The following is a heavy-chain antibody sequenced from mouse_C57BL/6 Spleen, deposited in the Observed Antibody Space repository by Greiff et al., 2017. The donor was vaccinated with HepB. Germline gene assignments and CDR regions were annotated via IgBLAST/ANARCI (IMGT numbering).Heavy chain of an antibody. D-gene: IGHD1-1*01. V-gene: IGHV1-64*01. CDR2: IHPNSGST. CDR1: GYTFTSYR. J-gene: IGHJ2*01. CDR3: TRERLGNYGSSPYYFDY. Sequence: QVQLQQPGAELVKPGDSVKLSCKASGYTFTSYRMHWVKQRPGQGLEWIGMIHPNSGSTNYNEKFKSKATLTVEKSSSTAYMQLSSLTSEDSAGYYCTRERLGNYGSSPYYFDYWGQGTTLTVSS.